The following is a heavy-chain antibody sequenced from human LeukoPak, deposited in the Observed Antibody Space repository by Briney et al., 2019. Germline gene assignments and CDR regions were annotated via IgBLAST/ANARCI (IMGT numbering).Heavy chain of an antibody. CDR1: GGSFSGYY. J-gene: IGHJ4*02. D-gene: IGHD5-24*01. Sequence: SETLSLTCAVYGGSFSGYYWSWIRQPPGKGLEWIGEINHSGGTNYNPSLKSRVTISVDTSKNQISLKLSSVTAADTAVYYCARFGRDGYNSHYFDYWGQGTLVTVSS. CDR3: ARFGRDGYNSHYFDY. V-gene: IGHV4-34*01. CDR2: INHSGGT.